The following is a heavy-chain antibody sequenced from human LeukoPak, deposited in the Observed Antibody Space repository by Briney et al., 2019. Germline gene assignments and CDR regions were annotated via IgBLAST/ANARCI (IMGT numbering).Heavy chain of an antibody. V-gene: IGHV1-2*02. Sequence: ASVKVSCKASGYTFTSYDINWVRQATGQGLEWMGWINPNSGGTNYAQKFQGRVTMTRDTSISTAYMELSRLRSDDTAVYYCARDTQDCGGDCYSFDYWGQGTLVTVSS. CDR3: ARDTQDCGGDCYSFDY. CDR2: INPNSGGT. D-gene: IGHD2-21*02. J-gene: IGHJ4*02. CDR1: GYTFTSYD.